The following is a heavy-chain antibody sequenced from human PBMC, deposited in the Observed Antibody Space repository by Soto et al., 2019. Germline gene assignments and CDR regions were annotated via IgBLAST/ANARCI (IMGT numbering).Heavy chain of an antibody. CDR2: IIPIRGIA. J-gene: IGHJ4*02. D-gene: IGHD2-2*01. V-gene: IGHV1-69*02. CDR1: GGTFSSYT. CDR3: AGEVVLSAAMDY. Sequence: QVQLVQSGAEVKKPGSSVKVSCKASGGTFSSYTISWLRQAPGQGLEWMGRIIPIRGIANYAQKFQGRVRITGEKSTSTAYMELNSLRSEDTAVYYGAGEVVLSAAMDYWGQGSLVTVS.